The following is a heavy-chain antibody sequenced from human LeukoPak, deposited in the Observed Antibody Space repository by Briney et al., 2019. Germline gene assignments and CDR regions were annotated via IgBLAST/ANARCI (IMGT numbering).Heavy chain of an antibody. CDR2: ISSSSSYI. CDR1: GFTFSSYS. D-gene: IGHD3-10*01. V-gene: IGHV3-21*01. J-gene: IGHJ4*02. Sequence: PGGSLRLSCAASGFTFSSYSMNWVRQAPGKGLGWVSSISSSSSYIYYADSVKGRFTISRDNAKNSLYLQMNSLRAEDTAVYYCARGGSGSYYHLFDYWGQGTLVTVSS. CDR3: ARGGSGSYYHLFDY.